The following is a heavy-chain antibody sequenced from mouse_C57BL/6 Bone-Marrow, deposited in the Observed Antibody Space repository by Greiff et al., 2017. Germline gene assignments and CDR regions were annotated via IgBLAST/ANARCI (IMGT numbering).Heavy chain of an antibody. CDR2: ISSGGDYI. J-gene: IGHJ1*03. D-gene: IGHD3-1*01. CDR3: TRGIGTGWYFEV. CDR1: GFTFSSYA. Sequence: DVQLVESGEGLVKPGGSLKLSCAASGFTFSSYAMSWVRQTPEKRLEWVAYISSGGDYIYYADTVKGRFTISRDNARNTLYLQMSSLKSEDTAMYYCTRGIGTGWYFEVWGTGTTVTVSS. V-gene: IGHV5-9-1*02.